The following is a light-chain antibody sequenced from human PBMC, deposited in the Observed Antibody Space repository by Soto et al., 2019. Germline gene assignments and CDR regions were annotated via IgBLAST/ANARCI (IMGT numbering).Light chain of an antibody. CDR2: RDN. Sequence: QAVVTQPPSASGTPGQMVSISCSGSSSNIGSNAVHWYQQFPGTAPRLLIYRDNQRPSGVPDRFSGSKSGTSASLVISGLQSEDEDDYYCTSWNDRPYLWVFGGGTKLTVL. CDR1: SSNIGSNA. J-gene: IGLJ3*02. CDR3: TSWNDRPYLWV. V-gene: IGLV1-44*01.